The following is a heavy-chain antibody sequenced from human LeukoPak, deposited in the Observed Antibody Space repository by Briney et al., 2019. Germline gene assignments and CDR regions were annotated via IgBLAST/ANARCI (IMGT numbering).Heavy chain of an antibody. CDR2: ISSSSSYI. D-gene: IGHD2-15*01. J-gene: IGHJ4*02. CDR1: GFTFSSYS. Sequence: GGSLRLSCAASGFTFSSYSMNWVRQAPGKGLEWVSSISSSSSYIYYADSVKGRFTISRDNAKNSLYLQMNSLRAEDTAVYYCARDGLVAAGALDYWGQGTLVTVSS. V-gene: IGHV3-21*01. CDR3: ARDGLVAAGALDY.